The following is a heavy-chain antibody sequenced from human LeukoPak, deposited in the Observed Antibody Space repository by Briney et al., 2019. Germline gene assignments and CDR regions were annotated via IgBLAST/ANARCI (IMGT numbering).Heavy chain of an antibody. D-gene: IGHD3-10*01. J-gene: IGHJ6*03. Sequence: WETLCLTCTASGVSISGYYRSWIRQPPGKGLEWLAYIYTSGSTNYNPSLKSRVTISVDTSKNQFSLKLSSVTAADTAVYYCARGRPDRELFNYYYYYMDVWGKGTTVTVSS. CDR2: IYTSGST. V-gene: IGHV4-4*09. CDR3: ARGRPDRELFNYYYYYMDV. CDR1: GVSISGYY.